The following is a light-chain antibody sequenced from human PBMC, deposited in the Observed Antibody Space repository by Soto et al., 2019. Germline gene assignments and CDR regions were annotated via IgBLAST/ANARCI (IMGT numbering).Light chain of an antibody. CDR3: QLYNKWPPYT. J-gene: IGKJ2*01. CDR2: GAS. CDR1: QSVSSN. Sequence: ERVMTQSPANLSVSPGERATLSCRASQSVSSNLAWYQQKQGQGPRLLRYGASTRATSIPARFSGSGSVTEFTLALNSLQSEDFAVYYCQLYNKWPPYTFGQGTKLEI. V-gene: IGKV3-15*01.